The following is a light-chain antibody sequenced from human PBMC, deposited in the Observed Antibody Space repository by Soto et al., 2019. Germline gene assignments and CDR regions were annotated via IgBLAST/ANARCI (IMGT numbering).Light chain of an antibody. CDR3: AAWDNSLVGGPA. V-gene: IGLV1-47*01. J-gene: IGLJ2*01. CDR1: NSNIGSKY. CDR2: RNN. Sequence: QSVLTQPPSASGTPGQRVTISCSGSNSNIGSKYVYWYQQLPGTAPKLLLYRNNQRPSGVPDRFSGSTSGTSASLAISGLRSEDEADYDCAAWDNSLVGGPAFGGGTKLTVL.